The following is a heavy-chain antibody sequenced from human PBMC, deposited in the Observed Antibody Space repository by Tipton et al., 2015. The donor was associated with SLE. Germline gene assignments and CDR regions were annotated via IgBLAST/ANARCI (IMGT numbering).Heavy chain of an antibody. J-gene: IGHJ3*01. CDR1: GGSISNYY. CDR3: ASIEKSGLVSSHGAFGV. V-gene: IGHV4-59*01. CDR2: VSYSGSL. Sequence: PGLVKPSETLSLTCTVSGGSISNYYWSWIRQPPGKGLEWIGYVSYSGSLHYSPSLKSRVTLSVDTPKNQFSLKLNSVTAADTAVYYCASIEKSGLVSSHGAFGVWGQGTMVTVSS. D-gene: IGHD6-13*01.